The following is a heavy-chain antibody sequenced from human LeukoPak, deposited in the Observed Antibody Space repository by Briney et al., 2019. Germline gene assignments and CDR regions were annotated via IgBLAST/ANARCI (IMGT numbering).Heavy chain of an antibody. CDR3: ARHQGDSSGYYQDAFDI. J-gene: IGHJ3*02. Sequence: SETLSLTCTISSGSISSSSYYWGWIRQPPGKGLEWIGSIYYSGSTYYNPSLKSRVTISVDTSKNQFSLKLSSVTAADTAVYYCARHQGDSSGYYQDAFDIWGRGTMVTVSS. CDR2: IYYSGST. D-gene: IGHD3-22*01. CDR1: SGSISSSSYY. V-gene: IGHV4-39*01.